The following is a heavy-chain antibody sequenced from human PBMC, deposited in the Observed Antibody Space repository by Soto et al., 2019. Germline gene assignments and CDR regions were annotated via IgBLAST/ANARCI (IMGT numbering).Heavy chain of an antibody. CDR2: IWYDGSNK. CDR1: GFTFSSYG. V-gene: IGHV3-33*01. Sequence: GGSLRLSCAAYGFTFSSYGMHWVRQAPGKGLEWVAVIWYDGSNKYYADSVKGRFTISRDNSKNTLYLQMNSLRAEDTAVYYCARGVGAPDAFDIWGQGTMVTVSS. CDR3: ARGVGAPDAFDI. J-gene: IGHJ3*02. D-gene: IGHD3-16*01.